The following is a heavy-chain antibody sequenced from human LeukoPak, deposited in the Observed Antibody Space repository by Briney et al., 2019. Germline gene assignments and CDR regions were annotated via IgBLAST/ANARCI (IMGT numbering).Heavy chain of an antibody. J-gene: IGHJ3*02. V-gene: IGHV3-48*01. D-gene: IGHD6-19*01. CDR2: ISSSSSTI. CDR3: AKHGYNSGVYDAFEI. Sequence: GGSLRLSCAASGFTFSSYSMNWVRQAPGKGLEWVSYISSSSSTIYYADSVKGRFTISRDNAKKTLHLQMNSLRAEDTAIYYCAKHGYNSGVYDAFEIWGQGTRVTVSS. CDR1: GFTFSSYS.